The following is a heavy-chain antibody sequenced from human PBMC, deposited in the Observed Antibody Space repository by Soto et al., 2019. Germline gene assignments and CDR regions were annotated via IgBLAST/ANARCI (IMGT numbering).Heavy chain of an antibody. J-gene: IGHJ4*02. CDR1: GFTFSSYA. D-gene: IGHD1-26*01. Sequence: PGGSLRLSCAASGFTFSSYAMSWVRQAPGKGLEWVSAISGSGGSTYYADSVKGRFTISRDNSKNTLYLQMNGLRAEDTAVYYCAKDSKAVGATIGADYWGQGTLVTVSS. CDR2: ISGSGGST. CDR3: AKDSKAVGATIGADY. V-gene: IGHV3-23*01.